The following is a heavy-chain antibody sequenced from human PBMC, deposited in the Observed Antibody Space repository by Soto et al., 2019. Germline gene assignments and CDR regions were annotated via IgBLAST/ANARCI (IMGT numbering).Heavy chain of an antibody. CDR1: GFTFNSYA. CDR2: MSYDGRKK. J-gene: IGHJ5*02. V-gene: IGHV3-30*18. D-gene: IGHD4-4*01. Sequence: GGSLRLSCAASGFTFNSYAMYWVRQAPGKGLDWVALMSYDGRKKFYADSVKGRFTISRDDSKKTHYLEMKSLRIEDTAVYYCVKGSPHSSYNWFDPWGQGTLVTVSS. CDR3: VKGSPHSSYNWFDP.